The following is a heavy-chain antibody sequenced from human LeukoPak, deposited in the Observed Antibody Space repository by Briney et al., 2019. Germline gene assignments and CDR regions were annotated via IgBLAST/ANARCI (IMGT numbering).Heavy chain of an antibody. J-gene: IGHJ4*02. CDR3: ARLDPRGPDDY. CDR1: GSYISSSSYS. CDR2: IYYTGTT. Sequence: SETLSLTCTVSGSYISSSSYSWGWIRQPPGKGLEWIGNIYYTGTTYSNPSLKSRVTISVDTSKNQFSLKLSSVTAADTAVYYCARLDPRGPDDYWGQGTLVTVSS. V-gene: IGHV4-39*01. D-gene: IGHD2-2*03.